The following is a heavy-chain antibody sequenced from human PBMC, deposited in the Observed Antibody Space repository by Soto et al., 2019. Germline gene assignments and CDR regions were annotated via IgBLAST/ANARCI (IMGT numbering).Heavy chain of an antibody. J-gene: IGHJ4*02. CDR2: IRTNNDAI. CDR1: GFSISDCS. D-gene: IGHD3-10*01. Sequence: EVQLVESGGGLVQPGGSLRLSCAASGFSISDCSMNWVRRAPGKGLEWISYIRTNNDAIYYADSVKCRFTISRDNAKNSLYLQMNSLRAEDTALYYCASVLGSRRSGSYPSYWGQGTLVTVSS. V-gene: IGHV3-48*01. CDR3: ASVLGSRRSGSYPSY.